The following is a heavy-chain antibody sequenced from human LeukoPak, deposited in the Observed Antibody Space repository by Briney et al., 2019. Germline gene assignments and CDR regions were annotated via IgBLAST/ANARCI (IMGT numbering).Heavy chain of an antibody. V-gene: IGHV1-2*02. CDR1: GYTFTGYY. D-gene: IGHD6-13*01. CDR2: INPNSGGT. Sequence: ASVKVSCKASGYTFTGYYMHWVRQAPGQGLEWMGWINPNSGGTNYAQKFQGRVTMIRDTSISTAYMELSRLRSDDTAVYYCARVPRIAAAGTGRGNAFDIWGQGTMVTVSS. CDR3: ARVPRIAAAGTGRGNAFDI. J-gene: IGHJ3*02.